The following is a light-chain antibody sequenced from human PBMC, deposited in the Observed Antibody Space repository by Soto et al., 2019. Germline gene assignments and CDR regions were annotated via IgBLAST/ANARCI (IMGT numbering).Light chain of an antibody. CDR3: PSHHSSLSGAV. J-gene: IGLJ2*01. CDR1: SSNIGAGYD. CDR2: GHS. V-gene: IGLV1-40*01. Sequence: QSVLTQPPSVSGAPGQRVTISCTGSSSNIGAGYDVPWYQQLPGTAPKLLIYGHSNRPSGLPDRFSGSKSGTSASLAITGLQPEDDADYSRPSHHSSLSGAVFGRGTQLTVL.